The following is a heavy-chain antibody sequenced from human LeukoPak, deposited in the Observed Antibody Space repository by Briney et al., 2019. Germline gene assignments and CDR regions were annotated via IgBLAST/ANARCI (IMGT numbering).Heavy chain of an antibody. V-gene: IGHV4-59*13. CDR2: VYYNGDI. CDR1: GVPLSTCY. CDR3: ATTWYYDSRGYLFED. J-gene: IGHJ4*01. Sequence: PSETLSLTCSVSGVPLSTCYWSWLRQSPGKGLEWIAYVYYNGDIMYNPPLKSRVTISLDTSKNQVSLSVTSVTAADTAVYFCATTWYYDSRGYLFEDWGHGTLVTVSS. D-gene: IGHD3-22*01.